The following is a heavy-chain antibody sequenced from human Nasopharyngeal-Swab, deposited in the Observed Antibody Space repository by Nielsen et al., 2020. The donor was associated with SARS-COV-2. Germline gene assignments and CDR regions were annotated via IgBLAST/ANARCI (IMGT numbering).Heavy chain of an antibody. J-gene: IGHJ6*02. D-gene: IGHD6-19*01. CDR1: GFTLSTYE. V-gene: IGHV3-48*03. Sequence: GESLKISCVASGFTLSTYEMNWVRQAPGKGLEWVSYVSSSSTTTYSADSVKGRFTIYGDNAKKTLYLQMNNLRVEDTAVYYCARESLQWLGSYGMDVWGQGTTVIVSS. CDR3: ARESLQWLGSYGMDV. CDR2: VSSSSTTT.